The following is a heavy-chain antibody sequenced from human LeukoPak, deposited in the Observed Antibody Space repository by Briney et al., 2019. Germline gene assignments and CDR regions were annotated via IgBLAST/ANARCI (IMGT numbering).Heavy chain of an antibody. V-gene: IGHV3-21*01. CDR1: GFTFSSYS. CDR3: ARDLTDIVVVVAATGPGGFDP. Sequence: GGSLRLSCAASGFTFSSYSMNWVRQAPGKGLEWVSSISSSSSYIYYADSVKGRFTISRDNAKNSPYLQMNSLRAEDTAVYYCARDLTDIVVVVAATGPGGFDPWGQGTLVTVSS. J-gene: IGHJ5*02. CDR2: ISSSSSYI. D-gene: IGHD2-15*01.